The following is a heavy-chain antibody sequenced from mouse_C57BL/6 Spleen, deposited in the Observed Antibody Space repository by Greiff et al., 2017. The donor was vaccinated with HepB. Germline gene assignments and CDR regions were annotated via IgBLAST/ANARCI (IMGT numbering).Heavy chain of an antibody. CDR2: INPSSGYT. J-gene: IGHJ2*01. CDR3: ARDYGSSYRDY. D-gene: IGHD1-1*01. CDR1: GYTFTSYT. V-gene: IGHV1-4*01. Sequence: ESGAELARPGASVKMSCKASGYTFTSYTMHWVKQRPGQGLEWIGYINPSSGYTKYNQKFKDKATLTADKSSSTAYMQLRSLTSEDSAVYYCARDYGSSYRDYWGQGTTLTVSS.